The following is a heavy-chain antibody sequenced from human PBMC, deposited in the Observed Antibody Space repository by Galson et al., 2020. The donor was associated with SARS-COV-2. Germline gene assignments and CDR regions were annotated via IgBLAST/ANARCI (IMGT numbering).Heavy chain of an antibody. D-gene: IGHD6-19*01. Sequence: ASVKVSCKASGYTFTSYGISWVRQAPGQGLEWMGWISAYNGNTNYAQKLQGRVTMTTDTSTSTAYMELRSLRTDDTAVYYSARDRRWSSGWYGADFDPCGQGTLVTVSS. V-gene: IGHV1-18*01. CDR1: GYTFTSYG. CDR2: ISAYNGNT. CDR3: ARDRRWSSGWYGADFDP. J-gene: IGHJ5*02.